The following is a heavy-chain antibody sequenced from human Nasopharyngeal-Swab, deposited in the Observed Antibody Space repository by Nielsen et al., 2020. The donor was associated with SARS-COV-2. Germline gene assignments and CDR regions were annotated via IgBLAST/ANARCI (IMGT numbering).Heavy chain of an antibody. CDR2: IKQDGSEK. D-gene: IGHD2-8*01. Sequence: GGSLRLSCAASGFTFSSYWMSWVRQAPGKGLEWVANIKQDGSEKYYVDSVKGRFTISRDNAKNSLYLQMNSLRADDTAVYYCARGLLSWQEVSHGMDVWGQGTTVTVSS. J-gene: IGHJ6*02. V-gene: IGHV3-7*04. CDR1: GFTFSSYW. CDR3: ARGLLSWQEVSHGMDV.